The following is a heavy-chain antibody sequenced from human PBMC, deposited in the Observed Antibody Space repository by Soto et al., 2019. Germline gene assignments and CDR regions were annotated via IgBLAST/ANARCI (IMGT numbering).Heavy chain of an antibody. CDR2: IYYSGST. J-gene: IGHJ4*02. CDR3: ARGFTYYDFWSGYSYYFDY. CDR1: GGSISSGGYY. D-gene: IGHD3-3*01. V-gene: IGHV4-31*03. Sequence: PSETLSLTCTVSGGSISSGGYYWSWIRQHPGKGLEWIGYIYYSGSTYYNPSLKSRVTISVDTSKNQFSLKLSSVTAADTAVYYCARGFTYYDFWSGYSYYFDYWGQGTLVTVSS.